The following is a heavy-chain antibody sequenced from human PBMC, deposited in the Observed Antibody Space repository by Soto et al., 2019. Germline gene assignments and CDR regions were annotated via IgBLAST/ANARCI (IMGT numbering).Heavy chain of an antibody. V-gene: IGHV1-18*01. CDR2: ISAYNGNT. J-gene: IGHJ3*02. CDR1: GYTFTSYC. Sequence: ASVKVFSKASGYTFTSYCISWLRQAPGQGLEWMGWISAYNGNTNYAQKLQGRVTMTTDTSTSTAYMELRSLRSDDTALYYCARDCSSGWYDVFDIWRQGTMVTVSS. CDR3: ARDCSSGWYDVFDI. D-gene: IGHD6-19*01.